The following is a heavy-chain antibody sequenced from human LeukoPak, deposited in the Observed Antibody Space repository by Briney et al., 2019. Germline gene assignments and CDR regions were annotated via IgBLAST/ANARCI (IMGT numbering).Heavy chain of an antibody. V-gene: IGHV3-23*01. CDR1: GFTFGSFS. D-gene: IGHD6-19*01. CDR2: IYPSGDST. J-gene: IGHJ4*02. CDR3: AKDVKPDSGRDVDY. Sequence: GGSLGLSCAASGFTFGSFSMNWVRQAPGKGLEWVSAIYPSGDSTYYADSVKGRFTISRDNSRNTLYLQMHSLSAEDTAVYYCAKDVKPDSGRDVDYWGQGALVTVSS.